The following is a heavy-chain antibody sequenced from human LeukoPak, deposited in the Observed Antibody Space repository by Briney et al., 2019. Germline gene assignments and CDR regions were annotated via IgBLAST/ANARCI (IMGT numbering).Heavy chain of an antibody. CDR1: GYTFSNYW. CDR3: ARLPDFYELSGYLDN. J-gene: IGHJ4*02. V-gene: IGHV5-51*01. D-gene: IGHD3-22*01. Sequence: GESLKISCQVSGYTFSNYWIGWGRQMPGKGLEWIGIIYCRDSDTKYSPSFQGQVTISADESISTAYLQWTSLKASDAATYYCARLPDFYELSGYLDNWGQGTRVTVSS. CDR2: IYCRDSDT.